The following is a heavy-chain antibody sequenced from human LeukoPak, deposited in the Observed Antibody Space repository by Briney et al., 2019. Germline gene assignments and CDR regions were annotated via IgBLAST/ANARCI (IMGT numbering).Heavy chain of an antibody. Sequence: PGGSLKLFCAVSEFRVTNNYLSWVCQAPGKGLEWVSVFYVGGAAYYADSVKGRFTISRDNSEYTLYLQMKSLRAEDTAVYDCARGDGYNFLDYWGPGTLVTVSS. V-gene: IGHV3-53*01. D-gene: IGHD5-24*01. CDR3: ARGDGYNFLDY. CDR2: FYVGGAA. J-gene: IGHJ4*02. CDR1: EFRVTNNY.